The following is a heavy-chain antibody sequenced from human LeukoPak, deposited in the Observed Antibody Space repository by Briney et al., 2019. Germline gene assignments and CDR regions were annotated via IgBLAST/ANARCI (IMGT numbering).Heavy chain of an antibody. CDR2: FDPEDGET. D-gene: IGHD2-15*01. J-gene: IGHJ4*02. CDR1: GFTFSSYY. CDR3: ATERPYCSGGSCYPRFDY. V-gene: IGHV1-24*01. Sequence: ASVKVSCKASGFTFSSYYMHWVRQAPGKGLEWMGGFDPEDGETIYAQKFQGRVTMTEDTSTDTAYMELSSLRSEDTAVYYCATERPYCSGGSCYPRFDYWGQGTLVTVSS.